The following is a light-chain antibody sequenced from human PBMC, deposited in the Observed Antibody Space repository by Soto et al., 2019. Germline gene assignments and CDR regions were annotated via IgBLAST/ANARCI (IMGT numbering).Light chain of an antibody. J-gene: IGLJ3*02. CDR1: NSNIGAGYD. V-gene: IGLV1-40*01. CDR3: QSFDNRLNVYAV. Sequence: QSVLTQPPSVSGAPGQRVTISCSGSNSNIGAGYDVHWYQQLPGTAPKLLIYGNTDRPSGVPDRFSGSKSGTSASLAITGLQAEDEADYYCQSFDNRLNVYAVFGGGTKLTVL. CDR2: GNT.